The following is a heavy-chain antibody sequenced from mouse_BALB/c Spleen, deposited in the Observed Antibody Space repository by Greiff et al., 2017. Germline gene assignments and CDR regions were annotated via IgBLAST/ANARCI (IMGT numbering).Heavy chain of an antibody. CDR3: ARHGDYDWFAY. CDR2: ISNGGGSP. Sequence: EVMLVESGGGLVQPGGSLKLSCAASGFTFSSYTMSWVRQTPEKRLEWVAYISNGGGSPYYPDTVKGRFTISRDNAKNTLYLQMSSLKSEDSAMYYWARHGDYDWFAYWGQGTLVTVSA. J-gene: IGHJ3*01. CDR1: GFTFSSYT. D-gene: IGHD2-4*01. V-gene: IGHV5-12-2*01.